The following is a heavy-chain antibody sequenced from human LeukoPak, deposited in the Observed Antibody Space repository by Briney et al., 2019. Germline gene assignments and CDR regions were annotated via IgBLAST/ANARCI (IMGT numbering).Heavy chain of an antibody. D-gene: IGHD6-25*01. CDR3: AREDAAPDY. V-gene: IGHV7-4-1*02. CDR1: GYTFTSYA. CDR2: ISTHTGHP. Sequence: ASVKVSCKASGYTFTSYAMNWVRQAPGQGLEWMGWISTHTGHPTYAQGFTGRFVFSLDTSVSTAYLQISSLKAEDTAVYYCAREDAAPDYWGQGTLVTVSS. J-gene: IGHJ4*02.